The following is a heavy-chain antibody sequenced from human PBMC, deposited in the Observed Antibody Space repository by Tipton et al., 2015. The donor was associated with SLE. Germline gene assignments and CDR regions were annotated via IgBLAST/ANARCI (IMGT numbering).Heavy chain of an antibody. D-gene: IGHD5-12*01. CDR2: ISYDGSNK. V-gene: IGHV3-30*04. CDR3: AREWMGKTFDI. J-gene: IGHJ3*02. Sequence: SLRLSCAASGFTFSSYAMHWVRQAPGKGLEWVAVISYDGSNKYYADSVKGRFTISRDNSKNHFSLQLNSVTPEDTAVYYCAREWMGKTFDIWGQGTMVTVSS. CDR1: GFTFSSYA.